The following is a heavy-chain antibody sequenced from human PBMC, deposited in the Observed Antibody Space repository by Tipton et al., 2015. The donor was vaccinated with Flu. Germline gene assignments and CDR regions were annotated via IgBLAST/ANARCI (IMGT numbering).Heavy chain of an antibody. CDR1: GYTFTSYY. V-gene: IGHV1-46*01. CDR2: INPSGGST. J-gene: IGHJ4*02. D-gene: IGHD2-21*02. Sequence: QMQLVQSGAEVKKPGASVKVSCKASGYTFTSYYIHWVRQAPGQGLESMGIINPSGGSTSYPQKFQGRVTMTSDTSTSTVYLYLSSLRSEDPAVYYCARGCGGDCAFDYWGQGTLVPVSS. CDR3: ARGCGGDCAFDY.